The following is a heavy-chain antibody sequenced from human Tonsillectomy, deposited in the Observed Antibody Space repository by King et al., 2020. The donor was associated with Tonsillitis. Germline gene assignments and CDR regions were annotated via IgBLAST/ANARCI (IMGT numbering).Heavy chain of an antibody. CDR1: GGSFSGYY. Sequence: VQLQQWGAGLLKPSETLSLTCAVYGGSFSGYYWSWIRQPPGKGLEWIGEINHSGSSNYNPSLKSRVTISVDTSKNQFSLKLSSVTAADTAVYYCARISNWAIWGKGTLVTVSS. CDR3: ARISNWAI. D-gene: IGHD7-27*01. V-gene: IGHV4-34*01. J-gene: IGHJ4*02. CDR2: INHSGSS.